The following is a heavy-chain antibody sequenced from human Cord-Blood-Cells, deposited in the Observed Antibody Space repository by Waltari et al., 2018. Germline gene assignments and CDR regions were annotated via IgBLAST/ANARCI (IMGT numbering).Heavy chain of an antibody. J-gene: IGHJ6*02. CDR3: AREYSSSSGYYGMDV. D-gene: IGHD6-6*01. CDR2: SNPSGGST. V-gene: IGHV1-46*01. CDR1: GYTFTSYY. Sequence: QVQLVQSGAEVKKPGASVKVSCKASGYTFTSYYMHWVRQAPGQGLEWMGISNPSGGSTSYAQKFQGRGTMTRDTSTSTVYMELSSLRSEDTAVYYCAREYSSSSGYYGMDVWGQGTTVTVSS.